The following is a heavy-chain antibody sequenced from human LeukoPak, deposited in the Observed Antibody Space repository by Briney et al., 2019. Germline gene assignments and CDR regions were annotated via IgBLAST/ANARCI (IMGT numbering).Heavy chain of an antibody. CDR3: ARAQNYYDGSGYYFAFDY. CDR2: IIPILGIA. D-gene: IGHD3-22*01. V-gene: IGHV1-69*04. CDR1: GGTFSSYA. Sequence: ASVKVSCKASGGTFSSYAISWVRQAPGQGLEWMGRIIPILGIANYAQKFQGRVTITADKSTSTAYMELSSLRSEDTAVYYCARAQNYYDGSGYYFAFDYWGQGTLVTVSS. J-gene: IGHJ4*02.